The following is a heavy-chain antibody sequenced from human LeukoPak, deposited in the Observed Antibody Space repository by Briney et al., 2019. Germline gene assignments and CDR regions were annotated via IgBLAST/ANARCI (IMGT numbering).Heavy chain of an antibody. Sequence: GGSLRLSCAASGFTFSSYSMNWVRQAPGKGLEWVSSISSSSSYIYYADSVKGRFTISRDNAKNSLYLQMNSLRAEDTAVYSCARDSLLVPAAMQGGYYYYYGMYVWGKGTTVTVSS. J-gene: IGHJ6*04. D-gene: IGHD2-2*01. CDR3: ARDSLLVPAAMQGGYYYYYGMYV. CDR2: ISSSSSYI. CDR1: GFTFSSYS. V-gene: IGHV3-21*01.